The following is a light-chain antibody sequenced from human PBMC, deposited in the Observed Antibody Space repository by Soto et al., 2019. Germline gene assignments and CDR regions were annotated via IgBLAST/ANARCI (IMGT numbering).Light chain of an antibody. CDR3: QQYNTWSSIT. CDR2: GTS. Sequence: EIVMTQSPATLSVSPGERVTLSCRASQSISSNLAWYQQKPGQAPSLLMYGTSTRATDIPARFSGSASGTEFTLTISSLQSEDFAVYYCQQYNTWSSITFGQGTRLEIK. J-gene: IGKJ5*01. CDR1: QSISSN. V-gene: IGKV3-15*01.